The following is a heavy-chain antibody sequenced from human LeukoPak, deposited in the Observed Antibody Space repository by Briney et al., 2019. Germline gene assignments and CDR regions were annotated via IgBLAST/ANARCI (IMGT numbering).Heavy chain of an antibody. CDR3: ARTRIFGNFQH. D-gene: IGHD3-16*01. V-gene: IGHV3-11*01. CDR2: ISSSGSTI. J-gene: IGHJ1*01. CDR1: GFTFSDYY. Sequence: GGSLRLSCAASGFTFSDYYMSWVRQAPGKGLEWVSYISSSGSTIYYADSVKGRFTISRDNAKNSLYLQMNSLRAEDTAVYYCARTRIFGNFQHWGQGTLVTVSS.